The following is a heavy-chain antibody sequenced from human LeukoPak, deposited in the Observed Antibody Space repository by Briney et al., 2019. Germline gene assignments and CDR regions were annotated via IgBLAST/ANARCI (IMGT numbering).Heavy chain of an antibody. D-gene: IGHD3-22*01. CDR1: GFTLEDYL. CDR2: LSGDGGST. V-gene: IGHV3-43*02. J-gene: IGHJ4*02. Sequence: GGSLRHSRAASGFTLEDYLMLGARDAPGGGVGWGSLLSGDGGSTYYADSVKGRFTISRDNSKNSLYLQMNSLRTEDTALYYCAKGSAYYDSSGYPFDYWGQGTLVTVSS. CDR3: AKGSAYYDSSGYPFDY.